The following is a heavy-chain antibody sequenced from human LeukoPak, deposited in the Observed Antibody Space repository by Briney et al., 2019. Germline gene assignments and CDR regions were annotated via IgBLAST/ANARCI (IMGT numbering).Heavy chain of an antibody. V-gene: IGHV3-9*03. CDR1: GFTFDDFV. Sequence: GGSLRLSCAASGFTFDDFVMHWVRHAPGKGLEWVSSISWNSNSLVYADSVKGRFTISRDNAKNSLYLQMSSLRTEDMALYYCARETWNAFDIWGQGTMVTVSS. CDR2: ISWNSNSL. D-gene: IGHD1-1*01. J-gene: IGHJ3*02. CDR3: ARETWNAFDI.